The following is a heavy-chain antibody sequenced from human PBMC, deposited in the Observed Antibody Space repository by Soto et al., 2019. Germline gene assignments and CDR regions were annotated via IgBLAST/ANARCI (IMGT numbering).Heavy chain of an antibody. CDR1: GFTFSSYA. CDR2: ISGSGGST. V-gene: IGHV3-23*01. J-gene: IGHJ3*02. CDR3: AKEGYYDSSEWQAFDI. Sequence: PGGSLRLSCAASGFTFSSYAMSWVRQAPGKGLEWVSAISGSGGSTYYADSVKGRFTISRDNSKNTLYLQMNSLRAEDTAVYYCAKEGYYDSSEWQAFDIWGQGTMVTVSS. D-gene: IGHD3-22*01.